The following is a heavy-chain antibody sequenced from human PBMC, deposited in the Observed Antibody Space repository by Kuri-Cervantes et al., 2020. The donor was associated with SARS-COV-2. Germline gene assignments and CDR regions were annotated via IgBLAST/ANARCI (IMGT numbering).Heavy chain of an antibody. CDR2: ISSSSSYI. J-gene: IGHJ4*02. D-gene: IGHD3-3*01. V-gene: IGHV3-21*01. CDR3: AMTIFGPGY. Sequence: LSLTCAASGFTFSNAWMSWVRQAPGKGLEWVSSISSSSSYIYYADSVRGRFTISRDNAKNSLYLQMNSLRAEDTSVYYCAMTIFGPGYWGQGTLVTVSS. CDR1: GFTFSNAW.